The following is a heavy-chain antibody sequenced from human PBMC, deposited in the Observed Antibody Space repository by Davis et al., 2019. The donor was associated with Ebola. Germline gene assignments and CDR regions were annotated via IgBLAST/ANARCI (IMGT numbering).Heavy chain of an antibody. J-gene: IGHJ6*03. CDR3: ARVAAAGNGYYYYYYMDV. CDR1: GFTLSTYS. Sequence: PGGSLTLPCVASGFTLSTYSMNWVRQIPAKGLDWLSYISHSGTRTVYADSVKGRFTISRDTATNSVFLQMNSLRAEDTAVYYCARVAAAGNGYYYYYYMDVWGKGTTVTVSS. D-gene: IGHD6-13*01. CDR2: ISHSGTRT. V-gene: IGHV3-48*01.